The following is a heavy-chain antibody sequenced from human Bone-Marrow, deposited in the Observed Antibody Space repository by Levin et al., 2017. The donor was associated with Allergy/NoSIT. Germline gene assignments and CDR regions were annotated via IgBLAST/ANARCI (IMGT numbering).Heavy chain of an antibody. V-gene: IGHV3-30*04. J-gene: IGHJ3*01. CDR3: ARDLGDGYNAWGAFDV. CDR1: RFTFSSYA. CDR2: ISYDGSNK. Sequence: GESLKISCAASRFTFSSYALHWVRLAPGKGLEWVALISYDGSNKYYADSVQGRFIISRDNSKNTLYLQMSSLRPEDTAVYFCARDLGDGYNAWGAFDVWGQGTMVTVSS. D-gene: IGHD5-24*01.